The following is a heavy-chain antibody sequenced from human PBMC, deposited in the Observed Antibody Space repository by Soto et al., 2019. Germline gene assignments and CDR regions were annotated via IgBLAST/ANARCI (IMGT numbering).Heavy chain of an antibody. V-gene: IGHV4-39*01. D-gene: IGHD3-10*01. CDR1: GGSISSSSYY. J-gene: IGHJ3*02. CDR3: ARLGGITMVRGVLTAFDI. CDR2: IYYSGST. Sequence: SETLSLTCTVSGGSISSSSYYWDWIRQPPGKGLEWIGSIYYSGSTYYNPSLKSRLTASVDTSTNQFSLRLSSVTAADTAVYYCARLGGITMVRGVLTAFDIWGQGTMVTVSS.